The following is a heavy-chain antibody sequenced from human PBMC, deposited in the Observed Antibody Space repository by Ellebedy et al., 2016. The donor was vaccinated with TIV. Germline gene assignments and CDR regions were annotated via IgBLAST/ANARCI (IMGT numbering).Heavy chain of an antibody. CDR1: GFTFSSYA. V-gene: IGHV3-30*02. D-gene: IGHD1-26*01. Sequence: GESLKISCIVSGFTFSSYAMHWVRQAPGKGLEWVGFIRSSRTDKKYADSVKGRFTISRDNSKNTLSLQMNSLRADDTAIYHCSRGPLGGTPRAFDSWGQGTLVTVSS. J-gene: IGHJ4*02. CDR2: IRSSRTDK. CDR3: SRGPLGGTPRAFDS.